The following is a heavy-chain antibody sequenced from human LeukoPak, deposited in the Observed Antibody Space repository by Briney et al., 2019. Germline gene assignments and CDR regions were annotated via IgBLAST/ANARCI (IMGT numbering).Heavy chain of an antibody. CDR1: GYSISSGYY. D-gene: IGHD6-19*01. CDR3: ARDWGSSGWYGGMDV. V-gene: IGHV4-38-2*02. Sequence: SETLSLTCTVSGYSISSGYYWGWIRQPPGKGLEWIGNIYHSGSTYYNPSLKSRVTISVDTSKNQFSLKLSSVTAADTAVYYCARDWGSSGWYGGMDVWGKGTTVTVSS. CDR2: IYHSGST. J-gene: IGHJ6*03.